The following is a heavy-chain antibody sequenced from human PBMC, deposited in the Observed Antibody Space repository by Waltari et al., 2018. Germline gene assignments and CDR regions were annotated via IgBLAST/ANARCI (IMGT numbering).Heavy chain of an antibody. CDR2: IYHDGTH. CDR1: GYFINTGFL. J-gene: IGHJ1*01. CDR3: ARHTLGYCTRADCRRLAT. D-gene: IGHD2-2*03. Sequence: QVQLKESGPGLVRPSETLSLTCAVSGYFINTGFLWGWIRQPPGKGLEWIRNIYHDGTHYYNQSLKHRLVISLDTSKIQFSLRLNFVNVADTAVYYCARHTLGYCTRADCRRLATGGQGILVTVSS. V-gene: IGHV4-38-2*01.